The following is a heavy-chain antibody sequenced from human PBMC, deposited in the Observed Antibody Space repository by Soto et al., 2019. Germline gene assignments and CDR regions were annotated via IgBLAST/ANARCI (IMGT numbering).Heavy chain of an antibody. CDR3: ARLEAAAGTRVDY. J-gene: IGHJ4*02. D-gene: IGHD6-13*01. Sequence: SETLSLTCTVSGGSISSGGYYWSWIRQHPGKGLEWIGYIYYSGSTYYNPSLKSRVTISVDTSKNQFSLKLSSVTAADTAVYYCARLEAAAGTRVDYWGQGTLVTVSS. CDR1: GGSISSGGYY. V-gene: IGHV4-31*03. CDR2: IYYSGST.